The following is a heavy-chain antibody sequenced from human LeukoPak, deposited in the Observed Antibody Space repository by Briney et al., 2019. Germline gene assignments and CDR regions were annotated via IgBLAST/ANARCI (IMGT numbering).Heavy chain of an antibody. Sequence: AGGSLRLTCAPSGFTISRNAMNWVRQAQGKGLEWVSIISNSDDSTIYADSVQSRFTISRDNSKNILYLQMNSLRAEDTAMYYCAKDQSNALLRFGELIRKTRDGYFDYWGQGTLVTVSS. CDR3: AKDQSNALLRFGELIRKTRDGYFDY. V-gene: IGHV3-23*01. CDR2: ISNSDDST. CDR1: GFTISRNA. D-gene: IGHD3-10*01. J-gene: IGHJ4*02.